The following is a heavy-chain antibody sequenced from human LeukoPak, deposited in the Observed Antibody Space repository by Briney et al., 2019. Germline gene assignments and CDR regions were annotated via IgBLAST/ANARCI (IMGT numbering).Heavy chain of an antibody. J-gene: IGHJ3*02. CDR3: VHRRSGLLTGYSPDDAFDI. CDR2: IFWDDDA. Sequence: SGPTLVKSTQTLTLTCTFSGVSLSVSGLGGGWVRQSPGKPLEFLALIFWDDDARHNPSLKNRLTVTRDMSKNQVVLTMTDMSPLDTGTYFCVHRRSGLLTGYSPDDAFDIWGRGTRVTVSS. CDR1: GVSLSVSGLG. V-gene: IGHV2-5*02. D-gene: IGHD3-9*01.